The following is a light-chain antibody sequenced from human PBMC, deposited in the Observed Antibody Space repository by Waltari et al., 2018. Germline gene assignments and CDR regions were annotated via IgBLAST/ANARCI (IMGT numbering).Light chain of an antibody. CDR2: DTS. J-gene: IGKJ4*01. CDR1: QSVSTY. CDR3: QQRRSWPLT. Sequence: DIVLTQPPAILSLSPGDRSSLSCRASQSVSTYLAWYQQKPGQAPRLLIYDTSNRATGIPARFSGSGFGTDFTLTISHLEPEDFAIYYCQQRRSWPLTFGGGTKVEIK. V-gene: IGKV3-11*01.